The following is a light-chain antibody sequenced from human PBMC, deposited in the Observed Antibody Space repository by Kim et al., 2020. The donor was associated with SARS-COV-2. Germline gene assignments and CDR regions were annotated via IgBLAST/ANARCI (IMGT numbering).Light chain of an antibody. CDR3: SSYTSGSTL. V-gene: IGLV2-14*03. CDR2: DVS. Sequence: PGRAPKLRIYDVSKRPSGVSKRFSASKSDNTASLTISGLQAEDEADYYCSSYTSGSTLFGGGTKVTVL. J-gene: IGLJ6*01.